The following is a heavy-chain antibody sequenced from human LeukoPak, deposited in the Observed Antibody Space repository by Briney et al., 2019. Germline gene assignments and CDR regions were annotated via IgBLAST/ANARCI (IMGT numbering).Heavy chain of an antibody. J-gene: IGHJ4*02. CDR1: GYSITSGYY. D-gene: IGHD2-2*01. CDR2: FSHSGST. V-gene: IGHV4-38-2*01. CDR3: ARVRGYCSGTSCYRYYFDY. Sequence: PSETLSLTCAVSGYSITSGYYWGWIRQPPGKGLEWIGSFSHSGSTYYNPSRKSRVTISEDTSKNQFSLKLSSVTAADTAVYYCARVRGYCSGTSCYRYYFDYWGQGTLVTVSS.